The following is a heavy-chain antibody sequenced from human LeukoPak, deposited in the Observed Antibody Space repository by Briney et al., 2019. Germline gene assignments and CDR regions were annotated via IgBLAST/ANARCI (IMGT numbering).Heavy chain of an antibody. J-gene: IGHJ6*03. CDR3: ARDKLHCSDGSCYSDYYYYYMDV. D-gene: IGHD2-15*01. CDR2: INWNGGTT. CDR1: GFTFEGYG. Sequence: GGSLRLSCAASGFTFEGYGMSWVRQGPGRGLEWLSSINWNGGTTGYADSVKGRFTISRDNAKNSLYLQMNSLRAEDTAVYYCARDKLHCSDGSCYSDYYYYYMDVWGKGTTVTVSS. V-gene: IGHV3-20*04.